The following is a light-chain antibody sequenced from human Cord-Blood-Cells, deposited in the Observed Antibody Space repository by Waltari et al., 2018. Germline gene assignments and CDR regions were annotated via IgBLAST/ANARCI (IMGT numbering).Light chain of an antibody. CDR3: MIWPSNASV. Sequence: QTVLTQPPSSSASPGASARLTCTFPSDINVGSHNIYWYQQKPGHPPRYLLYYYSDSDKGQGSGVPSRFSGSKDASANTGILLISGLQSEDEADYYCMIWPSNASVFGGGTKLTVL. CDR2: YYSDSDK. J-gene: IGLJ2*01. V-gene: IGLV5-37*01. CDR1: SDINVGSHN.